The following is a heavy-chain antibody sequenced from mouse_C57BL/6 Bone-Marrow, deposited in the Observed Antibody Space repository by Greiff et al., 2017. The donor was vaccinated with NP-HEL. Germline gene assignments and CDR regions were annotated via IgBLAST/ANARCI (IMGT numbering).Heavy chain of an antibody. J-gene: IGHJ2*01. V-gene: IGHV1-59*01. CDR3: ARSGTTVVAKDY. D-gene: IGHD1-1*01. CDR2: IDPSDSYT. Sequence: QVQLQQPGAELVRPGTSVKLSCKASGYTFTSYWMHWVKQRPGQGLEWIGVIDPSDSYTNYNQKFKGKATLTVDTSSSTAYMQLSSLTSEDSAVYYCARSGTTVVAKDYWGKGTTLTVSS. CDR1: GYTFTSYW.